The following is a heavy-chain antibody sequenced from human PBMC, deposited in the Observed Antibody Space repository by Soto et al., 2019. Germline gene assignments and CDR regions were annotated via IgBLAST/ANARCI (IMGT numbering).Heavy chain of an antibody. CDR1: GYTFTSYG. V-gene: IGHV1-18*01. D-gene: IGHD2-15*01. J-gene: IGHJ6*02. CDR3: VRGWSSCSGGSCYSRYYGMDV. Sequence: GASVKVSCKASGYTFTSYGISWVRQAPGQGLEWMGWISAYNGNTNYAQKLQGRVTMTTDTSTSTAYMELRSLRSDDTAVYYCVRGWSSCSGGSCYSRYYGMDVWGQGTTVTVSS. CDR2: ISAYNGNT.